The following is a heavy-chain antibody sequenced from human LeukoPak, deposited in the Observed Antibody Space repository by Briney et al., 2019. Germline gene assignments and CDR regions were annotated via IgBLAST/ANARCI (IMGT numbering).Heavy chain of an antibody. D-gene: IGHD3-22*01. V-gene: IGHV4-39*01. Sequence: SETLSLTCTVSGGSISSSSYYWGWIRQPPGKGLEWIGSIYYSGSTYYNPSLKSRVTISVDTSKNQFSLKLSSVTAADTAVYYCARRIGGSSGYYYRYYFDYWGQGTLVTVSS. CDR3: ARRIGGSSGYYYRYYFDY. J-gene: IGHJ4*02. CDR1: GGSISSSSYY. CDR2: IYYSGST.